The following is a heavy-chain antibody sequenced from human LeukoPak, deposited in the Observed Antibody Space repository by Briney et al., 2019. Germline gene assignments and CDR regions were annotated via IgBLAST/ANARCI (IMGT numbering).Heavy chain of an antibody. CDR3: ARVGDIVVVVAATPRHFQH. Sequence: GASVTVSFKASGYTFTRYYMHWVRQAPGQGLEWMGWINPNSGGTNYAQKFQGRVTMTRDTSISTAYMELSRLRSDDTAVYYCARVGDIVVVVAATPRHFQHWGQGTLVTVSS. CDR1: GYTFTRYY. V-gene: IGHV1-2*02. D-gene: IGHD2-15*01. CDR2: INPNSGGT. J-gene: IGHJ1*01.